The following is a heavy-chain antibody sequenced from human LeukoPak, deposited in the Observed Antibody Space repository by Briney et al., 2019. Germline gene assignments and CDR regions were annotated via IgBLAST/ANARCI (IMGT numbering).Heavy chain of an antibody. CDR1: GDSISSSTYC. D-gene: IGHD6-19*01. Sequence: SETLSLTCSVSGDSISSSTYCWSWFRQPAGKGPEWIGRVFSTGSTNYNPSLNSRVTISVDTSKNQFSLKVNSVTAADTAVYYCARDWGSGLSDPWGQGTLVTVSS. CDR2: VFSTGST. CDR3: ARDWGSGLSDP. V-gene: IGHV4-61*02. J-gene: IGHJ5*02.